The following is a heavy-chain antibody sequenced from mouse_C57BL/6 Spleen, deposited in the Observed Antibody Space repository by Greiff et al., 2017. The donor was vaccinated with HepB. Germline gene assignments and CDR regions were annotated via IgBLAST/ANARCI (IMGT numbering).Heavy chain of an antibody. V-gene: IGHV1-26*01. D-gene: IGHD1-1*01. Sequence: EVQLQQSGPELVKPGASVKISCKASGYTFTDYYMNWVKQSHGKSLEWIGDINPNNGGTSYNQKFKGKATLTVDKSSSTAYMELRSLTSEDSAVYYCARGITTKARYFDYWGQGTTLTVSS. CDR1: GYTFTDYY. CDR3: ARGITTKARYFDY. CDR2: INPNNGGT. J-gene: IGHJ2*01.